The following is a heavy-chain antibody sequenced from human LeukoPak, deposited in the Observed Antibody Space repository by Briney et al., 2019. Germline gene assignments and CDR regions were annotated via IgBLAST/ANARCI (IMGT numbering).Heavy chain of an antibody. D-gene: IGHD2-8*01. CDR1: GFDFDNYW. V-gene: IGHV3-7*04. CDR3: SRGQGCAY. Sequence: GGSLRLSCAASGFDFDNYWMTWVRQAPGKGLEWVANMNQDGSEQYYVDSVKGRFTISRDNGKKSLYLQMNSLRAEDTAVYYCSRGQGCAYWGQGTLVTVSS. J-gene: IGHJ4*02. CDR2: MNQDGSEQ.